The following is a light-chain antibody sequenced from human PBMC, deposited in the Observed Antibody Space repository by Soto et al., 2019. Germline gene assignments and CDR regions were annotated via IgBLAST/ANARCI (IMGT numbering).Light chain of an antibody. CDR2: GAS. CDR3: QQYGSSPKT. V-gene: IGKV3-20*01. Sequence: EIVLTQSPGTLSLSPGERATLSCRASQSVSSNYLAWYQQKPGQAPRLLIYGASSRATGIPDRFSGSGSGQDFTLTISRLEPEEFAVFYCQQYGSSPKTFGQGTQVAIK. J-gene: IGKJ1*01. CDR1: QSVSSNY.